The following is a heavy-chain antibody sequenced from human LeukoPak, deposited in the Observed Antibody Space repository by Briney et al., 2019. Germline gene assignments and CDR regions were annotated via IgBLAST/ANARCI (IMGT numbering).Heavy chain of an antibody. V-gene: IGHV3-74*01. CDR3: ARAPSEIGGYYPEYFRH. CDR2: IKSDGST. D-gene: IGHD3-22*01. CDR1: GFTFSSYW. Sequence: GGSLRLSCAASGFTFSSYWMHWVRQAPGKGLVWASRIKSDGSTNYADSVKGRFTVSRDDAKNTLSLQMNSLRAEDTGVYYCARAPSEIGGYYPEYFRHWGQGTLVTVSS. J-gene: IGHJ1*01.